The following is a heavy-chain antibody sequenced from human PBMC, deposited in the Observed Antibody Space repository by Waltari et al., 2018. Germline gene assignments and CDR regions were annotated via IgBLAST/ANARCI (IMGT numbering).Heavy chain of an antibody. Sequence: EVQLLESGGGLVQPGGSLRLSCAASGSTFSSYAMSWVRQAPGKGLEWVSVIYSGGSTYYADSVKGRFTISRDNSKNTLYLQMNSLRAEDTAVYYCAKDPSGIAVAGTGDYWGQGTLVTVSS. CDR1: GSTFSSYA. CDR2: IYSGGST. J-gene: IGHJ4*02. D-gene: IGHD6-19*01. CDR3: AKDPSGIAVAGTGDY. V-gene: IGHV3-23*03.